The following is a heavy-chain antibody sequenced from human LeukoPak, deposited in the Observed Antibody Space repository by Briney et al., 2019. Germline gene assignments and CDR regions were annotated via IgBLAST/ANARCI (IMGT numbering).Heavy chain of an antibody. CDR1: GGSISSYY. V-gene: IGHV4-59*01. CDR2: IYYSGST. D-gene: IGHD2-21*01. J-gene: IGHJ6*03. CDR3: ARTPDIYYYMDV. Sequence: PSETLSLTCTVSGGSISSYYWSWIRQPPGKGLEWIGYIYYSGSTNYNPSLKSRVTISVDTSKNQFSLKLSSVTAADTAVYYCARTPDIYYYMDVWGNGTTVTVSS.